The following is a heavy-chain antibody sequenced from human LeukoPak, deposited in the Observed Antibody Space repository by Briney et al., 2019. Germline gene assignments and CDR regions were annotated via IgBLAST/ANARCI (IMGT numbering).Heavy chain of an antibody. CDR1: GGTFSSYA. V-gene: IGHV1-69*06. CDR2: IIPIFGTA. CDR3: ARDWSVPAATYYYYGMDV. J-gene: IGHJ6*04. Sequence: SVKVSCKASGGTFSSYAISWVRQAPGQGLEWMGGIIPIFGTANYAQKFQGRVTITADKSTSTAYMELSSLRSEDTAVYYCARDWSVPAATYYYYGMDVWGKGTAVTVSS. D-gene: IGHD2-2*01.